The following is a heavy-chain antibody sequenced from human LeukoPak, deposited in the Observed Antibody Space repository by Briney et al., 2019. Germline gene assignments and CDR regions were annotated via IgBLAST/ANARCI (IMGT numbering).Heavy chain of an antibody. CDR1: DDSFSSHY. Sequence: SETLSLTCAVSDDSFSSHYWTWIRQPPGKGLEWIGYISYIGSTNYNPSLKSRVTISIDTSKNQFSLQLTSVTAADTAVYYCARDLVTVTRGFDIWGQGTMVSVSS. CDR3: ARDLVTVTRGFDI. CDR2: ISYIGST. D-gene: IGHD4-17*01. J-gene: IGHJ3*02. V-gene: IGHV4-59*11.